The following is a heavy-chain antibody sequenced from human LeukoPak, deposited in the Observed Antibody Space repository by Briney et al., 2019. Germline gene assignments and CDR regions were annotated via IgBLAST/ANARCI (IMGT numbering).Heavy chain of an antibody. CDR2: ITSNGGST. D-gene: IGHD3-22*01. Sequence: RAGGSLRLSCSASGFTFSGYAMHWVRQAPGKGLEFVSAITSNGGSTYYADSVKGRFTISRDNSKNTLYLQMTSLRAEDTAVYYYAKDGIRYYYDSSGYYGDYWGQGTLVTVSS. V-gene: IGHV3-64*04. CDR1: GFTFSGYA. CDR3: AKDGIRYYYDSSGYYGDY. J-gene: IGHJ4*02.